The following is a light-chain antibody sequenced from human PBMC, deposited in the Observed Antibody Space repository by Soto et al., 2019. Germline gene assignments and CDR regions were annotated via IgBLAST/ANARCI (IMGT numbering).Light chain of an antibody. V-gene: IGKV3-11*01. J-gene: IGKJ5*01. Sequence: EIVLTQSPATLSLSPGERVTLSCRASQSMNYLAWYQHKPGQPPRLLIDDVSNRPTGIPARFSGSGSGTDFTLTISSLEPEDFAVYYCQYRRTFGQGTRLEI. CDR1: QSMNY. CDR3: QYRRT. CDR2: DVS.